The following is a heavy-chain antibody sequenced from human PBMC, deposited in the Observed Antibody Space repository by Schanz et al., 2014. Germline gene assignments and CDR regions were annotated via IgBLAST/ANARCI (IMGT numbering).Heavy chain of an antibody. J-gene: IGHJ3*01. CDR3: ARGSCTASGCYDAFDL. CDR2: INPIDGST. V-gene: IGHV1-46*01. D-gene: IGHD2-2*01. Sequence: QLVQSGAEVKKPGASVKVSCKASGFTLTSHFMHWLRQAPGQGLEWMGLINPIDGSTTYVWGFHGRLAMTRDASTTTVYMDLSTLRSEDTAVYYCARGSCTASGCYDAFDLWGQGTLXTVSS. CDR1: GFTLTSHF.